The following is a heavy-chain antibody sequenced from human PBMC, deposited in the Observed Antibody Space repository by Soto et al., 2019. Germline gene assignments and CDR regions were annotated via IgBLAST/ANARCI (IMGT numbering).Heavy chain of an antibody. J-gene: IGHJ3*01. CDR3: AKSVRYCIGSSCSPEAFEG. V-gene: IGHV3-30*18. D-gene: IGHD2-15*01. CDR1: GFSFSDSG. Sequence: ESGGGVVQPGMSLRLSCVASGFSFSDSGMHWVRQAPGKGLEWVAAISYDGSNTYYADSVNDRFTISRDNSKNTQYLQMNSLRAKDKAVYCCAKSVRYCIGSSCSPEAFEGWGKGTVVSVSS. CDR2: ISYDGSNT.